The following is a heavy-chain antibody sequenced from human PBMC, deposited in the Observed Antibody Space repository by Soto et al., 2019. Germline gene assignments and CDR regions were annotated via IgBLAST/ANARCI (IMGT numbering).Heavy chain of an antibody. CDR2: MNPNSGNR. Sequence: QVQLVQSGAEVKKPGASEKVSCKASGYTFTSDDINWVRQATGQGFEWMGWMNPNSGNRGYAQKFQGRVTMTRNTSISTVYMELSSLRSEATAVYYCARQTVDASDYGGQGTLVTVSS. CDR3: ARQTVDASDY. D-gene: IGHD2-15*01. J-gene: IGHJ4*02. V-gene: IGHV1-8*01. CDR1: GYTFTSDD.